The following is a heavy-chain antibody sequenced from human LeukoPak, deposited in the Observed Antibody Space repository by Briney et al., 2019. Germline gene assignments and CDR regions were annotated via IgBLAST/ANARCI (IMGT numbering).Heavy chain of an antibody. D-gene: IGHD3-22*01. CDR2: INPNSGGT. V-gene: IGHV1-2*06. J-gene: IGHJ4*02. Sequence: VASVKVSCKASGYTFTGYYMHWVRQAPGQGLEWMGRINPNSGGTNYAQKFQGRVTMTRDTSISTAYMELSRLRSDDTAVYYCARSYYYDSSGVDYWGQGTLVTVSS. CDR1: GYTFTGYY. CDR3: ARSYYYDSSGVDY.